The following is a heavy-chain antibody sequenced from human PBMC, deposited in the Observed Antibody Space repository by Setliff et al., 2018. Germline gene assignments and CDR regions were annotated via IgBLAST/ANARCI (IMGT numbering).Heavy chain of an antibody. CDR2: MNPNNGNT. CDR1: GYTFTSHD. CDR3: ASVVRGGTSRTCYYYYYLDV. Sequence: ASVKVSCKASGYTFTSHDINWVRQATGQGLEWMGWMNPNNGNTGCVQKFQGILTMTRNTSISTAYMELSSLRSDDTGVYYCASVVRGGTSRTCYYYYYLDVWGKGTTVTVSS. J-gene: IGHJ6*03. D-gene: IGHD1-26*01. V-gene: IGHV1-8*01.